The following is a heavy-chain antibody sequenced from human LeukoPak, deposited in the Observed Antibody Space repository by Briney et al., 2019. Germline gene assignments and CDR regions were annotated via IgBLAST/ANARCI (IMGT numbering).Heavy chain of an antibody. V-gene: IGHV1-69*04. J-gene: IGHJ4*02. D-gene: IGHD2-21*02. Sequence: SVKVSCKASGGTFSGYAISWVRQAPGQGLEWMGRIIPILGIANYAQKFQGRVTITADKSTSTAYMDLSSLRSEDTAVYYCARDLRSDEGYFDYWGQGTLVTVSS. CDR1: GGTFSGYA. CDR3: ARDLRSDEGYFDY. CDR2: IIPILGIA.